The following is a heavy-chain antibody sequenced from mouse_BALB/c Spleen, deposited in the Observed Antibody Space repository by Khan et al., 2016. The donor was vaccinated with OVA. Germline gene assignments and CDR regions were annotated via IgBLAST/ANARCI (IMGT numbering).Heavy chain of an antibody. J-gene: IGHJ4*01. Sequence: VELVESGPGLVAPSQSLSITCTVSGFSLSSYNIHWVRQPPGKGLEWLGMIWGGGGTNYNSTLKSRLSISKDNSKRQVFLKMNSLQTDDSAMYYWARAYYRYDGYYAMDYWGQGTSVTVSS. D-gene: IGHD2-14*01. CDR3: ARAYYRYDGYYAMDY. V-gene: IGHV2-6-4*01. CDR1: GFSLSSYN. CDR2: IWGGGGT.